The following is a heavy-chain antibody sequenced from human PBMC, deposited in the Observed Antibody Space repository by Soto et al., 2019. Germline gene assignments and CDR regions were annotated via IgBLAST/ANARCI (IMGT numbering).Heavy chain of an antibody. J-gene: IGHJ6*02. V-gene: IGHV3-64D*06. CDR3: VKGDGSSWAYYNYGMDV. D-gene: IGHD6-13*01. Sequence: GGSLRLSCSAFGFSFSNYAMHWVRQAPGKGLEYVSAISNNGGSTYYADSVKGRFTISRDNSKKTLFLQMSSLRADDTAVYYWVKGDGSSWAYYNYGMDVWAQGTTVTFSS. CDR2: ISNNGGST. CDR1: GFSFSNYA.